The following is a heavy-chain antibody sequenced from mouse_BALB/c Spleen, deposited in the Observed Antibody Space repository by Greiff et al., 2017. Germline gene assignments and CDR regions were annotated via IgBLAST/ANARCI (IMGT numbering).Heavy chain of an antibody. CDR2: ISSGSSTI. D-gene: IGHD2-14*01. J-gene: IGHJ4*01. V-gene: IGHV5-17*02. CDR1: GFTFSSFG. Sequence: EVQRVESGGGLVQPGGSRKLSCAASGFTFSSFGMHWVRQAPEKGLEWVAYISSGSSTIYYADTVKGRFTISRDNPKNTLFLQMTSLRSEDTAMYYCARPVRDYAMDYWGQGTSVTVSS. CDR3: ARPVRDYAMDY.